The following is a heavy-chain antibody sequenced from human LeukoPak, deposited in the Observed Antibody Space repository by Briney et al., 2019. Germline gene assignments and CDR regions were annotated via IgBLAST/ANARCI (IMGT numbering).Heavy chain of an antibody. CDR2: VSSSSSYI. Sequence: GGSLRLSCAASGFTFSSCAMSWVRQAPGKGLEWVSFVSSSSSYIYYADSVKGRFTISRDNARNSLYLQMNSLRAEDTAVYYCARGIMTPYYMDVWGKGTTVSVS. V-gene: IGHV3-21*01. D-gene: IGHD3-16*01. CDR1: GFTFSSCA. J-gene: IGHJ6*03. CDR3: ARGIMTPYYMDV.